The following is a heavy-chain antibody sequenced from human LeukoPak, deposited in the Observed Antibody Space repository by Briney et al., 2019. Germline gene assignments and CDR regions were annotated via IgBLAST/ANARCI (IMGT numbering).Heavy chain of an antibody. CDR3: ARARGLYSSSWFNAFDF. V-gene: IGHV1-2*04. CDR2: INPNNGGT. Sequence: GASVKVSCKASGYTITGYYIHWVRQAPGQRLEWMGWINPNNGGTNFAQKFQGWVSLTRDTSINTVYMELSSLKSDDTAVYYCARARGLYSSSWFNAFDFWGQGTLVTVSS. CDR1: GYTITGYY. J-gene: IGHJ4*02. D-gene: IGHD6-13*01.